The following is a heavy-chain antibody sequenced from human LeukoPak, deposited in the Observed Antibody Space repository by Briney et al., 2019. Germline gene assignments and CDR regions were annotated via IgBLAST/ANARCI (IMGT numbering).Heavy chain of an antibody. CDR2: TSYDGKNK. Sequence: PGGSLRLSCAASGFTFSSIAMHWVRQAPGKGLEWVALTSYDGKNKYYAASVKGRFTISRDNPKNTLYLQMNSLRPDDTAVYYCAREGKYYYDSNHYFRGMDVWAQGTTVTVSS. CDR1: GFTFSSIA. D-gene: IGHD3-22*01. CDR3: AREGKYYYDSNHYFRGMDV. J-gene: IGHJ6*02. V-gene: IGHV3-30*04.